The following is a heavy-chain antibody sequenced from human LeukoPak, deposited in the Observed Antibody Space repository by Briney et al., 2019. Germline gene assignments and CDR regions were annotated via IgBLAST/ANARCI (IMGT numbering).Heavy chain of an antibody. J-gene: IGHJ4*02. CDR1: GFTVSSNY. D-gene: IGHD1-26*01. CDR2: IYSGGST. Sequence: GGSLRLSCAASGFTVSSNYMSWVRQAPGKGLEWVSVIYSGGSTYYADSVKGRFTISRDNSKNTLYLQMNSLRAEDTAVYYCARSSGSYYSFDYWGQGTLVTVSS. CDR3: ARSSGSYYSFDY. V-gene: IGHV3-53*01.